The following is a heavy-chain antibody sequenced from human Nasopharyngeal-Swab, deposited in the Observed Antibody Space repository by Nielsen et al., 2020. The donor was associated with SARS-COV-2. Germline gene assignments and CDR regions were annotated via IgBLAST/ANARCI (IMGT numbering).Heavy chain of an antibody. J-gene: IGHJ5*02. CDR2: INPGGGSA. D-gene: IGHD3-16*01. CDR3: ARGGEPREGGEERDGVDP. Sequence: WVRQAPGQGLEWMGIINPGGGSARYSQNFQGRVTMTRDTSTSTVYMELSSLRSEDTAGDYGARGGEPREGGEERDGVDPWGQGTLVTVSS. V-gene: IGHV1-46*01.